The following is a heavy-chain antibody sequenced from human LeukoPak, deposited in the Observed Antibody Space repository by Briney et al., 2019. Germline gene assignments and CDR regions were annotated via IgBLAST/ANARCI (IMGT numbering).Heavy chain of an antibody. D-gene: IGHD3-10*01. V-gene: IGHV7-4-1*02. CDR3: ARTYYYGSGSPSRYFDY. Sequence: ASVKVSCKASGYTFSNYAMNWVRQAPGQGLEWMGWINTNTGNPTYAQGFTGRFVFSLDTSVSTAYLQISSLKAEDTAVYYCARTYYYGSGSPSRYFDYWGQGTLVTVSS. CDR1: GYTFSNYA. CDR2: INTNTGNP. J-gene: IGHJ4*02.